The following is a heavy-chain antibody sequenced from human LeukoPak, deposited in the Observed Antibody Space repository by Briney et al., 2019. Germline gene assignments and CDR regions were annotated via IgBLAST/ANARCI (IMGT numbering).Heavy chain of an antibody. J-gene: IGHJ4*02. Sequence: GGSLRLSCAASGFTFSSYWMSWVRQAPGKGLEWVANIKQDGSEKYYVDSVKGRFTISRDNAKNSLYLQMNSLRAEDTAVYYCAKTSNYYGSGSYSDYWGQGTLVTVSS. D-gene: IGHD3-10*01. CDR3: AKTSNYYGSGSYSDY. CDR2: IKQDGSEK. V-gene: IGHV3-7*03. CDR1: GFTFSSYW.